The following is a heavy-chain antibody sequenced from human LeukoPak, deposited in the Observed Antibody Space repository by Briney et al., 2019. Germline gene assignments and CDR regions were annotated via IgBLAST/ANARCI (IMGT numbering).Heavy chain of an antibody. Sequence: SETLSLTCTVSGGSISSYYWSWIRQRPGKGLEWIGYIYYTGSTDYNPSLKSRVAISVDTSKNQFSLKLSSVTAADTAVYYCARGSKAAPGTFDYWGQGTLVTVSS. CDR3: ARGSKAAPGTFDY. CDR2: IYYTGST. J-gene: IGHJ4*02. D-gene: IGHD6-13*01. CDR1: GGSISSYY. V-gene: IGHV4-59*01.